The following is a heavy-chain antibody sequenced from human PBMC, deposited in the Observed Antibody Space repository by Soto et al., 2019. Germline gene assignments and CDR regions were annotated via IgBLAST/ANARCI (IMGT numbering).Heavy chain of an antibody. V-gene: IGHV1-3*01. CDR2: INAGNGNT. Sequence: GASVKVSCKASGYTFTSYAMHWVRQAPGQRLEWMGWINAGNGNTKYSQKFQGRVTITRDTSASTAYMELSSLRSEDTAVYYCACPYGDYVGGFDPWGQGTLVTVSS. D-gene: IGHD4-17*01. CDR3: ACPYGDYVGGFDP. CDR1: GYTFTSYA. J-gene: IGHJ5*02.